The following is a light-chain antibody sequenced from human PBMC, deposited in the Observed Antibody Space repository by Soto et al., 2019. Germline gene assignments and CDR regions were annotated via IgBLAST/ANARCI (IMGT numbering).Light chain of an antibody. V-gene: IGKV1-5*03. CDR1: QTISSW. J-gene: IGKJ1*01. CDR2: KAS. Sequence: DIQMTQSPSTLSGSVGDRVTITCRASQTISSWLAWYQQKPGKAPKLLIYKASTLKSGVPSRFSGSGSGTEFTLTISSLQPDDFATDYCQQYNSYVWTFGQGTKVDIK. CDR3: QQYNSYVWT.